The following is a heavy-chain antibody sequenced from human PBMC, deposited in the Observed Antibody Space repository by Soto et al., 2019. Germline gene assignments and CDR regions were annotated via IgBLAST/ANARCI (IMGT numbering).Heavy chain of an antibody. CDR1: GFTFSSYG. Sequence: QVQLVESGGGVVQPGRSLRLSCAASGFTFSSYGMHWVRQAPGKGLEWVAVKSYDGSNKYYADSVKGRFTISRDNSKNTLYLQMNSLRAEDTAVYYCAKDLYDFWSGYPPYNWFDPWGQGTLVTVSS. J-gene: IGHJ5*02. CDR3: AKDLYDFWSGYPPYNWFDP. D-gene: IGHD3-3*01. V-gene: IGHV3-30*18. CDR2: KSYDGSNK.